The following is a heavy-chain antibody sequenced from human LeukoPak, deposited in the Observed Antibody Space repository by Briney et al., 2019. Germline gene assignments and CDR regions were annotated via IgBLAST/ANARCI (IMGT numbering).Heavy chain of an antibody. CDR3: AREGELRPFDY. Sequence: ASVKVSCKASGGTFSSYAISWVRQAPGQGLEWMGRIIPIFGTANYAQKFQGRVTITTDESTSTANMELSSLRSEDTAVYYCAREGELRPFDYWGQGTLVTVSS. D-gene: IGHD1-26*01. J-gene: IGHJ4*02. V-gene: IGHV1-69*05. CDR2: IIPIFGTA. CDR1: GGTFSSYA.